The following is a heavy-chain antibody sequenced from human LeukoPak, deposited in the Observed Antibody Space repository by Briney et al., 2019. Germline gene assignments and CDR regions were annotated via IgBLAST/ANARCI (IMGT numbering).Heavy chain of an antibody. J-gene: IGHJ4*02. CDR1: GFTFSSYA. Sequence: GGSLRLSCAASGFTFSSYAMHWVRQAPGKGLEWVAVISYDGGNKYYADSVKGRFTISRDNSKNTLYLQMNSLRAEDTAVYYCARTRIAAAGRVDYWGQGTLVTVSS. V-gene: IGHV3-30*01. D-gene: IGHD6-13*01. CDR2: ISYDGGNK. CDR3: ARTRIAAAGRVDY.